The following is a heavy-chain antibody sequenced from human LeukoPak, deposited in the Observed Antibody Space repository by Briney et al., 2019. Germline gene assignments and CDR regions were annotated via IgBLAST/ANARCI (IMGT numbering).Heavy chain of an antibody. Sequence: EGSLTLSCAASGFTFADSPMHWVRQASGEGLEWVGRIRDEANNYATAYAASVKGRFTISRDDSQNTAYLQMNSLKAEDTAVYFCTRQRVGTSTCDYWGQGTLVTVSP. J-gene: IGHJ4*02. D-gene: IGHD2-21*02. CDR3: TRQRVGTSTCDY. CDR1: GFTFADSP. CDR2: IRDEANNYAT. V-gene: IGHV3-73*01.